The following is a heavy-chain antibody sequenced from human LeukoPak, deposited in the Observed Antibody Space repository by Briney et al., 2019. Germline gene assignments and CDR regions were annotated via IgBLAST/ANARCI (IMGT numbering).Heavy chain of an antibody. J-gene: IGHJ4*02. V-gene: IGHV1-18*01. D-gene: IGHD6-19*01. CDR1: GYTFTSYG. Sequence: ASVKVSCKASGYTFTSYGTSWVRQAPGQGLEWMGWISAYNGNTNYAQKFQGRVTMTRDTSISTAYMELSRLRSDDTAVYYCARSVTVRKYSSGWYNDYWGQGTLVTVSS. CDR3: ARSVTVRKYSSGWYNDY. CDR2: ISAYNGNT.